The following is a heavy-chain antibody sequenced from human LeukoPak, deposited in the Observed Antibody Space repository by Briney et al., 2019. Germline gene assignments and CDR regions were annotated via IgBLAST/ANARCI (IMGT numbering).Heavy chain of an antibody. Sequence: GGSLRLSCAASGFTFSSYGMHWVRQAPGKGLEWVSYISSSSSTIYYADSVKGRFTISRDNAKNSLYLQMNSLRAEDTAVYYCARDYLSNLDYWGQGTLVTVSS. D-gene: IGHD4-11*01. V-gene: IGHV3-48*01. CDR2: ISSSSSTI. CDR3: ARDYLSNLDY. CDR1: GFTFSSYG. J-gene: IGHJ4*02.